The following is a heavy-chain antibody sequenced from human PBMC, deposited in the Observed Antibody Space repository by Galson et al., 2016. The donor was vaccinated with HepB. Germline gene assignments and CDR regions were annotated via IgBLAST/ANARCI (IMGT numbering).Heavy chain of an antibody. CDR3: ARQWGPLTFWYFDL. Sequence: SLRLSCAASEFTFSSYWMHWVRQAPGKGLVRVSRINADGTTTDYADLGQGRFTISRDNAKHTLSPQRNSLRAEDTAVYHCARQWGPLTFWYFDLWGRGTLVAVSS. J-gene: IGHJ2*01. D-gene: IGHD2-21*02. CDR2: INADGTTT. CDR1: EFTFSSYW. V-gene: IGHV3-74*01.